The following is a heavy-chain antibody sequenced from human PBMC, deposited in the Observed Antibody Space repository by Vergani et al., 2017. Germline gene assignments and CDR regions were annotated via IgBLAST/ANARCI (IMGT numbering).Heavy chain of an antibody. D-gene: IGHD3-22*01. CDR3: ARLGEASSGYYYEYYFDY. J-gene: IGHJ4*02. Sequence: QVQLVQSGAEVKKPGASVKVSCEASGYTFTGYYMHWVRQAPGQGLEWMGWINPNSGGTNYAQKFRGRVTMTRDTSISTAYMELSRLRSDDTAVYYCARLGEASSGYYYEYYFDYWGQGTLVTVSS. CDR1: GYTFTGYY. CDR2: INPNSGGT. V-gene: IGHV1-2*02.